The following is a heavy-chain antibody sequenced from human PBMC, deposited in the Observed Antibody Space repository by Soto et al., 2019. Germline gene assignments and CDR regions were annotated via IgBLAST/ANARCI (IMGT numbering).Heavy chain of an antibody. CDR1: GGSISSYY. D-gene: IGHD2-8*01. Sequence: SETLSLTCTVSGGSISSYYWSWIRQPPGKGLEWIGYIYYSGSTNYNPSLKSRVTISVDTSKNQFSLKLSSVTAADTAVYYCARRLSKSYCTNGVCPNSFDPWGQGTLVTVSS. V-gene: IGHV4-59*08. J-gene: IGHJ5*02. CDR3: ARRLSKSYCTNGVCPNSFDP. CDR2: IYYSGST.